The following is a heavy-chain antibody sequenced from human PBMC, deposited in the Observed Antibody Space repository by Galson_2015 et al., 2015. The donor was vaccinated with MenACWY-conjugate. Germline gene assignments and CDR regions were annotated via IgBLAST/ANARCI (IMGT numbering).Heavy chain of an antibody. CDR3: ARHPPGGRGMDV. D-gene: IGHD1-26*01. CDR1: GYNFITYW. Sequence: QSGAEVKKPGESLKISCKASGYNFITYWIGWVRQVPGKGPEWVGLISPIDSKTRYSPAFEGRVTISADNSITTAYLQWNSLQASDTAMYYCARHPPGGRGMDVWGQGTTVTVSS. J-gene: IGHJ6*02. CDR2: ISPIDSKT. V-gene: IGHV5-51*01.